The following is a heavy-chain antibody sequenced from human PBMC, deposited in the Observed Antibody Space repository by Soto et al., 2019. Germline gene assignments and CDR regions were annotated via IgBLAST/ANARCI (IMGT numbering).Heavy chain of an antibody. CDR2: IKSKTDGGTA. CDR3: ATDRARSSGYASDY. D-gene: IGHD3-22*01. J-gene: IGHJ4*02. Sequence: EVQLVESGGGLVKPGGSLRLSCAASGFTFSNAWMNWVRQAPGKGLEWVGRIKSKTDGGTADYNAPVKGRFTISRDDSKNTLDLQMNSLKTEDTAVYYCATDRARSSGYASDYWGQGTLVTVSS. CDR1: GFTFSNAW. V-gene: IGHV3-15*07.